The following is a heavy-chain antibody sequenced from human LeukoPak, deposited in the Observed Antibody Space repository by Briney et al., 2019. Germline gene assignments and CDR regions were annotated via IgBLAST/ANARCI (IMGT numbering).Heavy chain of an antibody. J-gene: IGHJ6*03. V-gene: IGHV1-8*01. CDR1: GSTFTSYD. CDR3: ARQGSSSWYYYYMDV. CDR2: MNPNSGNT. D-gene: IGHD6-13*01. Sequence: ASVKVSCKAAGSTFTSYDINWVRQATGQGLEWMGWMNPNSGNTGYAQKFQGRVTMTRNTSISTAYMELSSLRSEDTAVYYCARQGSSSWYYYYMDVWGKGTTVTVSS.